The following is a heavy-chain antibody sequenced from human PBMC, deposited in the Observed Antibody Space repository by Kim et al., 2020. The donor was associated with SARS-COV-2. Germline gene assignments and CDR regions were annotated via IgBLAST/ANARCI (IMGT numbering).Heavy chain of an antibody. CDR3: ARGYRGFGALPWGYYGMDV. CDR1: GGSFSGYY. J-gene: IGHJ6*02. D-gene: IGHD3-10*01. Sequence: SETLSLTCAVYGGSFSGYYWSWIRQPPGKGLEWIGEINHSGSTNYNPSLKSRVTISVDTSKNQFSLKLSSVTAADTAVYYCARGYRGFGALPWGYYGMDVWGQGTTVTVSS. V-gene: IGHV4-34*01. CDR2: INHSGST.